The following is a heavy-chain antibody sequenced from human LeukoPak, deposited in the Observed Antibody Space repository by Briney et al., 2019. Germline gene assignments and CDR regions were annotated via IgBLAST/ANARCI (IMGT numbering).Heavy chain of an antibody. Sequence: SETLSLTCTVSGGSISSYYWSWIRQPPGKGLEWVGYIYYSGSTNYNPSLKGRVTMSLDTSKNRFSLKLSSVTAADTAVYYCARYTAMVAFHAHGFDIWGQGTMVTVSS. D-gene: IGHD5-18*01. CDR2: IYYSGST. J-gene: IGHJ3*02. CDR3: ARYTAMVAFHAHGFDI. V-gene: IGHV4-59*01. CDR1: GGSISSYY.